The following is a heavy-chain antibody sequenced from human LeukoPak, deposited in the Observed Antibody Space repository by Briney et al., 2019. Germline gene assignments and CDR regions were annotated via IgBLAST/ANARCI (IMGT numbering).Heavy chain of an antibody. D-gene: IGHD2-15*01. J-gene: IGHJ3*02. V-gene: IGHV3-48*03. CDR3: ARIAWDAFDI. CDR1: GFTFSSCE. Sequence: GGSLRLSCAASGFTFSSCEMNWVRQAPGKGLEWVSYISSSGGTIYYADSVKGRFTISRDNAKNTLYLQMNSLRAEDTAVYYCARIAWDAFDIWGQGTMVTVSS. CDR2: ISSSGGTI.